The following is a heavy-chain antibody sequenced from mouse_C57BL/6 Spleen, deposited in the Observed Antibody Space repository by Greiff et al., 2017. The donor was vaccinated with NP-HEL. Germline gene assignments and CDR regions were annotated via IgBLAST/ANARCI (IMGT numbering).Heavy chain of an antibody. CDR1: GFSLTSYG. D-gene: IGHD2-2*01. J-gene: IGHJ3*01. CDR3: ARNGDYGYDGGFAY. CDR2: IWSGGST. Sequence: QVQLQQSGPGLVQPSQSLSITCTVSGFSLTSYGVHWVRQSPGKGLEWLGVIWSGGSTDYNAAFISRMSISKDNSKSQVFFKMNSLQADDTAIYYCARNGDYGYDGGFAYWGQGTLVTVSA. V-gene: IGHV2-2*01.